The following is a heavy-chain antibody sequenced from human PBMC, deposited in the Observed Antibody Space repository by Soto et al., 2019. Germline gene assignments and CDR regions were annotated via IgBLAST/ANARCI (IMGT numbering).Heavy chain of an antibody. Sequence: ASEKVSCKASGYTFSDFDINWLRQASGQGPEWMGWMNAKSGDTFFAQRFQGKFNMTWDTSLSTAYMEVGSLTSDDTAMYYCARGNPFNYAGFDVWGQGTTVTVSS. CDR3: ARGNPFNYAGFDV. CDR1: GYTFSDFD. V-gene: IGHV1-8*01. CDR2: MNAKSGDT. J-gene: IGHJ6*02. D-gene: IGHD3-16*01.